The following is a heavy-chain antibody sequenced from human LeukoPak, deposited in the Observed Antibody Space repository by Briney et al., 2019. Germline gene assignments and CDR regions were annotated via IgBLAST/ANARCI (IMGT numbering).Heavy chain of an antibody. V-gene: IGHV3-7*05. CDR3: AKVARFVTAWHGVWEY. CDR2: IKQDGSQI. Sequence: GGSLRLSCPPSGLSFSVYWMAWARQAARKGLEWVANIKQDGSQIYYVGSVNGRFTIHRDNAKSSLSLQMNTLGADDTAVYYCAKVARFVTAWHGVWEYWGQGTMVTVPP. J-gene: IGHJ4*02. D-gene: IGHD3-16*01. CDR1: GLSFSVYW.